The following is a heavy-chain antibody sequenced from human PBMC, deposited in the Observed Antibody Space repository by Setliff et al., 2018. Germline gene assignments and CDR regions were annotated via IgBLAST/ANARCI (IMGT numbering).Heavy chain of an antibody. CDR2: ISGSGSSA. J-gene: IGHJ1*01. V-gene: IGHV3-23*01. CDR1: GGSFSGYY. D-gene: IGHD6-19*01. CDR3: AKDSSGWPHSLISYFQH. Sequence: ETLSLTCAVYGGSFSGYYWSWVRQAPGKGLEWVSSISGSGSSAYYADSVKGRFTISRDNSKNTLYLQMNSLRAEDTAVYYCAKDSSGWPHSLISYFQHWGQGTLVTVSS.